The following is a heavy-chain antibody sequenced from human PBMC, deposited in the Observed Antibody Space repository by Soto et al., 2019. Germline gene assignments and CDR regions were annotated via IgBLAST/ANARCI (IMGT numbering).Heavy chain of an antibody. D-gene: IGHD3-10*01. CDR3: FGFVELFSYYYYYGMDV. V-gene: IGHV3-74*01. CDR2: INSDGSST. Sequence: GSLRLSCAASGFTFSSYWMHWVRQAPGKGLVWVSRINSDGSSTSYADSVKGRFTISRDNAKNTLYLQMNSLRAEDTAVYYCFGFVELFSYYYYYGMDVWGQGTKVTVSS. J-gene: IGHJ6*02. CDR1: GFTFSSYW.